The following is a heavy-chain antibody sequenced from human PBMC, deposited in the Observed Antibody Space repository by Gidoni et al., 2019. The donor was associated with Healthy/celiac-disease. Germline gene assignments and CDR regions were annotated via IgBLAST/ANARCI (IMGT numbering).Heavy chain of an antibody. CDR3: AKVGGELDTLYYYGMDV. D-gene: IGHD1-26*01. Sequence: EVQLLESGGGLVQPGGSLRRACAASVFHFSSYALSWVSQAPGKGLEWVSAIRGSGGRTYYDDSVKGRFTISRDNSKNTLYLQMNSLRAEDTAVYYCAKVGGELDTLYYYGMDVWGQGTTVTVSS. CDR2: IRGSGGRT. V-gene: IGHV3-23*01. J-gene: IGHJ6*02. CDR1: VFHFSSYA.